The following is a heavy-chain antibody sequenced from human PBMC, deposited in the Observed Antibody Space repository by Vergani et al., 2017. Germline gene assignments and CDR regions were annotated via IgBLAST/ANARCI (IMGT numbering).Heavy chain of an antibody. CDR2: ISSSSSYI. D-gene: IGHD3-22*01. CDR3: ARDGLNDYDSSGTKDY. J-gene: IGHJ4*02. V-gene: IGHV3-21*01. CDR1: GFTFSSYG. Sequence: EVQLVESGGGLVKPGGSLRLSCAASGFTFSSYGMNWVRQAPGKGLEWVSSISSSSSYIYYADSVKGRFTISRDNAKNSLYLQMNSLRAEDTAVYYCARDGLNDYDSSGTKDYWGQGTLVTVSS.